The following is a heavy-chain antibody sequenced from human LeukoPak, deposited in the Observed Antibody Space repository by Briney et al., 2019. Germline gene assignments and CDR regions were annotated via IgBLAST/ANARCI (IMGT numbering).Heavy chain of an antibody. Sequence: GGSLRLSRAASGFTFSNFWMSWVRQAPGRGLEWVANIHPEGNEKYHVESVKGRFTISRDNAKNSLFLQMNGLRVEDTAVYYCARGDAFSGDHWGQGTLVTVSS. V-gene: IGHV3-7*04. J-gene: IGHJ4*02. CDR3: ARGDAFSGDH. CDR2: IHPEGNEK. CDR1: GFTFSNFW.